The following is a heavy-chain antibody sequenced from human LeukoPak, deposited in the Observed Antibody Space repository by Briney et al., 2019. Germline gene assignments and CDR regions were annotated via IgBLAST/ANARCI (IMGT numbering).Heavy chain of an antibody. J-gene: IGHJ4*02. D-gene: IGHD3-16*02. CDR2: VNPNSGGT. CDR1: GYTFTGYY. CDR3: ARSYDYVWGSYRYFGY. V-gene: IGHV1-2*02. Sequence: ASVNVSCKASGYTFTGYYMHWVRQAPGQGLEWMGWVNPNSGGTNYAQKFQGRVTMTRDTSISTAYMEPSRLRSDDTAVYYCARSYDYVWGSYRYFGYWGQGTLVTVSS.